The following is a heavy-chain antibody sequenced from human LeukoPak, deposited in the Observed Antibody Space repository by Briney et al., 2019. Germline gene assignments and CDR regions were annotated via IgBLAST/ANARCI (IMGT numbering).Heavy chain of an antibody. CDR3: AKEGYYYDSSGSGAFDI. V-gene: IGHV3-43D*04. D-gene: IGHD3-22*01. J-gene: IGHJ3*02. Sequence: GGSLRLSCAASGFTFDDYAMHWVRQAPGKGLEWVSLISWDGGSTYYADSVKGRFTISRDNIKISLYLQMNSLRAEDTALYYCAKEGYYYDSSGSGAFDIWGQGTMVTVSS. CDR1: GFTFDDYA. CDR2: ISWDGGST.